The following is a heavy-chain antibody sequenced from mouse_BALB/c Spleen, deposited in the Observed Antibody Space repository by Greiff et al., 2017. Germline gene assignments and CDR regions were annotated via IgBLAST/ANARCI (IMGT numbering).Heavy chain of an antibody. D-gene: IGHD1-1*01. CDR3: ARDSYYGSSYARYFDY. Sequence: QVQLQQSGPGLVAPSQSLSITCTVSGFSLTSYGVHWVRQPPGKGLEWLGVIWAGGSTNYNSALMSRLSISKDNSKSQVFLKMNSLQTDDTAMYYCARDSYYGSSYARYFDYWGQGTTLTVSS. CDR2: IWAGGST. V-gene: IGHV2-9*02. CDR1: GFSLTSYG. J-gene: IGHJ2*01.